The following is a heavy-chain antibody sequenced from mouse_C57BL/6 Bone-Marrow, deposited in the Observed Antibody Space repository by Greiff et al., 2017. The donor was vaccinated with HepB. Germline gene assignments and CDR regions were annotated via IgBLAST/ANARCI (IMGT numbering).Heavy chain of an antibody. J-gene: IGHJ3*01. CDR1: GFTFSSYA. Sequence: EVKLQESGEGLVKPGGSLKLSCAASGFTFSSYAMSWVRQTPEKRLEWVAYISSGGDYIYYADTVKGRFTISRDNARNTLYLQMSSLKSEDTAMYYCTRDIYYGYDGGFAYWGQGTLVTVSA. V-gene: IGHV5-9-1*02. D-gene: IGHD2-2*01. CDR3: TRDIYYGYDGGFAY. CDR2: ISSGGDYI.